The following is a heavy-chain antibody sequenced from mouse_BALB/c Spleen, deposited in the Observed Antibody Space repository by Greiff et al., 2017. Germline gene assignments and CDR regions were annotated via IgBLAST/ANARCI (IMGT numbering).Heavy chain of an antibody. CDR2: ISSGSSTI. V-gene: IGHV5-17*02. CDR1: GFTFSSFG. D-gene: IGHD1-1*01. J-gene: IGHJ3*01. Sequence: EVKLMESGGGLVQPGGSRKLSCAASGFTFSSFGMHWVRQAPEKGLEWVAYISSGSSTIYYADTVKGRFTISRDNPKNTLLLQMTSLRSEDTAMYYCARGDYYGSSYGFAYWGQGTLVTVSA. CDR3: ARGDYYGSSYGFAY.